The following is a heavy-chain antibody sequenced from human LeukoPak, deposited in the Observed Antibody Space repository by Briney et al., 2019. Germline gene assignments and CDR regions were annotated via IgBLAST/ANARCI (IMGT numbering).Heavy chain of an antibody. CDR3: ATHTISGVVTYASLI. CDR2: FDPEDGET. J-gene: IGHJ3*02. CDR1: GYTFIELS. D-gene: IGHD3-3*01. V-gene: IGHV1-24*01. Sequence: GASVKVSCKLSGYTFIELSMHWVRQVPGKGLEWMGGFDPEDGETKYAQKFQGRVTMTEDTSTDTAYMELSRLTSEDTAVYYCATHTISGVVTYASLIWGRGTLVTVSS.